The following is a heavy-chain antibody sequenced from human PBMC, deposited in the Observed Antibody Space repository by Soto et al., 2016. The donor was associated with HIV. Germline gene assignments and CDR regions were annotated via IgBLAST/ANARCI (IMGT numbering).Heavy chain of an antibody. V-gene: IGHV3-74*01. CDR1: GFTFNSYW. Sequence: EVQLVESGGGVVQPGGSLRLSCVASGFTFNSYWMHWVRQAPGKGLVWVSRITSDGSSTSYADSVKGRFTISRDDAEKTLYLEMNSLRAEDTAVYYCARGLKILRNYYGMDVWGQGTTVTVSS. CDR2: ITSDGSST. J-gene: IGHJ6*02. CDR3: ARGLKILRNYYGMDV.